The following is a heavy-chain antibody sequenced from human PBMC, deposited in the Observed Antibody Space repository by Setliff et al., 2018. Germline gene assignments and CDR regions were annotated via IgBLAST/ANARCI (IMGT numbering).Heavy chain of an antibody. CDR1: GYSFTSYW. CDR3: ARVGQQLVYYYYGMDV. D-gene: IGHD6-13*01. CDR2: IYPGDSDT. J-gene: IGHJ6*02. Sequence: ESLKISCKGSGYSFTSYWIGWVRQMPGKGLEWMGIIYPGDSDTRYGPSFQGQVTISADKSISTAYLQWSSLKASDTAMYYCARVGQQLVYYYYGMDVWGQGTTVTVSS. V-gene: IGHV5-51*01.